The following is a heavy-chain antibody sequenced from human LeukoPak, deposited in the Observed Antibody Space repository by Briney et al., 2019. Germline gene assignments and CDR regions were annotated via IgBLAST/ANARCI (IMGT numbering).Heavy chain of an antibody. V-gene: IGHV4-59*01. CDR1: GRSIGSSY. J-gene: IGHJ4*02. D-gene: IGHD2-21*01. CDR2: ILYSGNT. Sequence: SETLSLTCTVSGRSIGSSYWTWIRQPPGKGLEWIGNILYSGNTTYNPSLKSRVIISLDTSKNQFSLRLTSVTAADTAVYYCASGAYRFDFWGQGSLVTVSS. CDR3: ASGAYRFDF.